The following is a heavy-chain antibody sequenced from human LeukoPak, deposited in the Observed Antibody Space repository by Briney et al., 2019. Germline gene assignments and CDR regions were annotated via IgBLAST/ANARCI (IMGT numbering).Heavy chain of an antibody. J-gene: IGHJ5*02. CDR2: IYYSGST. CDR1: GGSISSYY. V-gene: IGHV4-59*08. D-gene: IGHD6-6*01. Sequence: SETLSLTCTVSGGSISSYYWSWIRQPPGKGLEWIGYIYYSGSTNYNPSLKSRVTISVDTSKNQFSLRLSSVTAADTAVYYCARQGIAARRDNWFDPWGQGTLVTVSS. CDR3: ARQGIAARRDNWFDP.